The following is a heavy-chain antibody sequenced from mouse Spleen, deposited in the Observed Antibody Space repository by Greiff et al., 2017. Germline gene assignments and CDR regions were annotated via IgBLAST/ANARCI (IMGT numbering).Heavy chain of an antibody. V-gene: IGHV3-2*02. D-gene: IGHD1-2*01. Sequence: DVKLQESGPGLVKPSQSLSLTCTVTGYSITSDYAWNWIRQFPGNKLEWMGYISYSGSTSYNPSLKSRISITRDTSKNQFFLQLNSVTTEDTATYYCARRGSLLRFDYWGQGTTLTVSS. J-gene: IGHJ2*01. CDR3: ARRGSLLRFDY. CDR1: GYSITSDYA. CDR2: ISYSGST.